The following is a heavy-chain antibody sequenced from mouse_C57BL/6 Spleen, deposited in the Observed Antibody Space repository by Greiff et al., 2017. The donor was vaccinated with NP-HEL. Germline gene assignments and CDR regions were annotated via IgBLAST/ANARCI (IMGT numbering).Heavy chain of an antibody. CDR1: GFTFSDYG. J-gene: IGHJ4*01. CDR3: ARDSSYDYYAMDY. CDR2: ISSGSSTI. V-gene: IGHV5-17*01. D-gene: IGHD1-1*01. Sequence: QVVESGGGLVKPGGSLKLSCAASGFTFSDYGMHWVRQAPEKGLEWVAYISSGSSTIYYADTVKGRFTISRDNAKNTLFLQMTSLRSEDTAMYYCARDSSYDYYAMDYWGQGTSVTVSS.